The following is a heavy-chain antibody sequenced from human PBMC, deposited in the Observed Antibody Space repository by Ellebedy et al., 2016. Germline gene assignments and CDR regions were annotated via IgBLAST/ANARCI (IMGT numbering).Heavy chain of an antibody. J-gene: IGHJ4*02. D-gene: IGHD2-2*01. CDR1: GYTFTSYD. Sequence: ASVKVSXXTSGYTFTSYDINWVRQATGQGPEWMGYMNPNSGKTGFAQQFQGRVTMTRDTSISTAYMELTSLTSEDTAVYYCARCPRENATKDYWGQGTLVTVSS. CDR2: MNPNSGKT. CDR3: ARCPRENATKDY. V-gene: IGHV1-8*01.